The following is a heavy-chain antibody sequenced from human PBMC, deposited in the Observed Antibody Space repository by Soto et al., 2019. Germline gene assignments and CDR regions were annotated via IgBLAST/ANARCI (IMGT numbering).Heavy chain of an antibody. J-gene: IGHJ3*02. CDR3: ARTKGQWLDYAFDI. D-gene: IGHD6-19*01. Sequence: SVTLSLTYTVSGGSIIGYYCSWIMQTTGKRLEWIGYIYYSGNTNYNPSLKSRVTMSVETSKNQFSLKLSSLAAADTAVYYCARTKGQWLDYAFDIWGQGTMVTVSS. CDR2: IYYSGNT. V-gene: IGHV4-59*01. CDR1: GGSIIGYY.